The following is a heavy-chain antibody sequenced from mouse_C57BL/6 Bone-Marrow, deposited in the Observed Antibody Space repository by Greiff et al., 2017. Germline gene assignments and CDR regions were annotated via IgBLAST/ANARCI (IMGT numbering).Heavy chain of an antibody. CDR2: FNPSNGGT. V-gene: IGHV1-53*01. D-gene: IGHD2-12*01. CDR1: GYTFTSYW. J-gene: IGHJ2*01. CDR3: ARSGRRGYYFDD. Sequence: VQLQQPGTELVKPGASVKLSCKASGYTFTSYWMPWVKQRPGQGLEWLGNFNPSNGGTNYNEKFKRKATLTVDKSSSTANMQLSSLTSEDSAVYCCARSGRRGYYFDDWGQGTTLTVSS.